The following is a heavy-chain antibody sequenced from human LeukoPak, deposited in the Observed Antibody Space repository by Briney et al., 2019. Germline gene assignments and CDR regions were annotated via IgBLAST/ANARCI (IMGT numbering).Heavy chain of an antibody. CDR3: ARGPYGEQLAHY. V-gene: IGHV4-61*02. D-gene: IGHD6-13*01. CDR2: IYTSGST. Sequence: PSQTLSLTCTVSGGSISSGSYYWSWIRQPAGKGLEWIGRIYTSGSTNYNPSFKSRVTISVDTSKNQFSLKLSSVTAADTAVYYCARGPYGEQLAHYWGQGTLVTVSS. CDR1: GGSISSGSYY. J-gene: IGHJ4*02.